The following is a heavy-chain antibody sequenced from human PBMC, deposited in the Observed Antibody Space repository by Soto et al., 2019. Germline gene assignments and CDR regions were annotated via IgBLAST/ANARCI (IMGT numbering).Heavy chain of an antibody. CDR2: IYYSGST. CDR3: ARHTPAISISDH. Sequence: SETLSLTCTVSGGSISSYYWSWIRQPPGKGLEWIGCIYYSGSTNYNPSLKSRVTISVDTSKNQFSLKLSSVTAADTAVYYCARHTPAISISDHWGQGTLVTVSS. D-gene: IGHD2-15*01. J-gene: IGHJ4*02. V-gene: IGHV4-59*08. CDR1: GGSISSYY.